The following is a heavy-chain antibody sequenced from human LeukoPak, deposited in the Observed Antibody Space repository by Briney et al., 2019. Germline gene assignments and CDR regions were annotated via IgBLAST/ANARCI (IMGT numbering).Heavy chain of an antibody. Sequence: GGSLRLSCAASGFTFSDYYMSWIRQAPGKGLEWVSYISSSGSTIYYADSVKGRFTISRDNAKNSLYLQMNSLRAEDTAVYYCASEEGYSSSRDDYWGQGTLVTVSS. CDR1: GFTFSDYY. V-gene: IGHV3-11*04. D-gene: IGHD6-6*01. CDR3: ASEEGYSSSRDDY. CDR2: ISSSGSTI. J-gene: IGHJ4*02.